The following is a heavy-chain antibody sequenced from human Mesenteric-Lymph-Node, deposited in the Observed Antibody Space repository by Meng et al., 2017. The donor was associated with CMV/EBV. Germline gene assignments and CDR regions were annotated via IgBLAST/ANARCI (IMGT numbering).Heavy chain of an antibody. D-gene: IGHD4/OR15-4a*01. CDR3: AKDLGAGGAFHI. J-gene: IGHJ3*02. Sequence: SETLSLTCTVSGGSISSYYWNWIRQPPGKGLEWIGYIYYIGSTNYNPSLKSRVTLSVDTSKNQFSLKLSSVTAADTAVYYCAKDLGAGGAFHIWGQGTMVTVSS. V-gene: IGHV4-59*01. CDR2: IYYIGST. CDR1: GGSISSYY.